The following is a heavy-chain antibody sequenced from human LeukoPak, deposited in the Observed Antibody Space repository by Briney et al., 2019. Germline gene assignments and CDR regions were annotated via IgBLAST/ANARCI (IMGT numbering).Heavy chain of an antibody. CDR3: ARGGYSYNDY. J-gene: IGHJ4*02. V-gene: IGHV3-7*03. CDR1: GFTFSHYW. D-gene: IGHD5-18*01. CDR2: IKEDGSEK. Sequence: GGSLRLSCAASGFTFSHYWMSWVRQAPGKGLEWMAKIKEDGSEKYYVDSVEGRFTISRDNAKNSLYLQMNSLSAEDTAVYYCARGGYSYNDYWGQGNLVTVSS.